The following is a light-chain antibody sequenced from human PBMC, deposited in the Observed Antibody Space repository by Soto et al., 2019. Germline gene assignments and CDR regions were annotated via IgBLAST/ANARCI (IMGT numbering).Light chain of an antibody. Sequence: DIVMTQSPDSLPVSLGERATINCKSSQSLLSNSNKKNYLAWYQQKPGQPPKLLIYWASTRESGVPDRFTGSGPEMDFTLTISGLQAEDVAVYFCQQYYTGRTFGQGTRVEIK. J-gene: IGKJ1*01. V-gene: IGKV4-1*01. CDR3: QQYYTGRT. CDR2: WAS. CDR1: QSLLSNSNKKNY.